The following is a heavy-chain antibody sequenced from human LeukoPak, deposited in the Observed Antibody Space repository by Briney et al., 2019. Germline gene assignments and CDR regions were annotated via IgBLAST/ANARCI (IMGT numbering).Heavy chain of an antibody. Sequence: AGGSLRLSCAASGFTFTSCEMNWVRQAPGKGLEWVSYISSSGSTTYYADSVKGRFTISRDNGKNSLYLQMNSLRDEDTAVYYCARITGTSEYFDSWGQGTLVTVSS. CDR1: GFTFTSCE. V-gene: IGHV3-48*03. CDR3: ARITGTSEYFDS. CDR2: ISSSGSTT. D-gene: IGHD1-20*01. J-gene: IGHJ4*02.